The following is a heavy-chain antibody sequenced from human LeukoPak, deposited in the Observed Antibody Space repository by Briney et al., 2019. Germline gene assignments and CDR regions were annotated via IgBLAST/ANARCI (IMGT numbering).Heavy chain of an antibody. CDR1: GFAFSSYW. CDR2: IKQEGSEK. D-gene: IGHD4-23*01. Sequence: GGSLRLSCAASGFAFSSYWMSWVRQAPGKGLEWVANIKQEGSEKYYVDSVKGRFTISRDNAKNSLYLQMNSLRAEDTAVYYCARDDGGNQGDYWGQGTLVTVSS. V-gene: IGHV3-7*01. J-gene: IGHJ4*02. CDR3: ARDDGGNQGDY.